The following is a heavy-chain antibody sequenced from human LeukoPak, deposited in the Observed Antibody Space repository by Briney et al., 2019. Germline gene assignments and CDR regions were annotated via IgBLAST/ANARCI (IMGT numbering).Heavy chain of an antibody. Sequence: GASVKVSCKASGYTFTSYGISWVRQAPGQGLEWMGWISAYNGNTNYAQKLQGRVTMTTDTSTSTAYMELRSLRSDDTAVYYCARGTLGYYGAKRGDYSYGRDVGGQGPTVTVSS. CDR3: ARGTLGYYGAKRGDYSYGRDV. CDR2: ISAYNGNT. J-gene: IGHJ6*02. CDR1: GYTFTSYG. D-gene: IGHD4-17*01. V-gene: IGHV1-18*01.